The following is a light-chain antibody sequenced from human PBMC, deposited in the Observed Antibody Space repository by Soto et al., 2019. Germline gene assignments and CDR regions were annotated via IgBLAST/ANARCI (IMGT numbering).Light chain of an antibody. CDR2: AAS. V-gene: IGKV1-8*01. CDR1: QGISSY. CDR3: QQYYSYPS. J-gene: IGKJ5*01. Sequence: AIRMTQSPSSFSASTGDRVTITCRASQGISSYLAWYQQKPGKAPKLLIYAASTLQSGVPSRFSGSGSGTDFTLTISCLQSEDFATYYCQQYYSYPSFGQGTRPEI.